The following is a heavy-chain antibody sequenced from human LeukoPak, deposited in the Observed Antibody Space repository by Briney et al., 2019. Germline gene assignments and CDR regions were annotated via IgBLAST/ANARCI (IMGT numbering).Heavy chain of an antibody. CDR3: ARGGYYGSGNDFRFDP. V-gene: IGHV4-4*02. J-gene: IGHJ5*02. CDR2: IYHSETT. CDR1: GDSISTNSW. Sequence: PSETLSLTCAVSGDSISTNSWWNWVRQAPGKGLEWIAEIYHSETTNYKPSLKSRVTISVDTSKNQFSLKLSSVTAADTAVYYCARGGYYGSGNDFRFDPWGQGTLVTVSS. D-gene: IGHD3-10*01.